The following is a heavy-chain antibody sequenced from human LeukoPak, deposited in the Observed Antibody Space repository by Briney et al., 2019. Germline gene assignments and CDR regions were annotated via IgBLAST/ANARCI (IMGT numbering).Heavy chain of an antibody. CDR3: ARGDYYDGGGRNWFDP. Sequence: SETLSLTCTVSGSSMSDYYWSFIRQPAGKGLEWIGRIHPSGTTYFNPSLKSRVTMSVDTSQSQFSLRLTSMTAAVTAVYFCARGDYYDGGGRNWFDPWGQGILVAVSS. J-gene: IGHJ5*02. V-gene: IGHV4-4*07. CDR2: IHPSGTT. D-gene: IGHD3-16*01. CDR1: GSSMSDYY.